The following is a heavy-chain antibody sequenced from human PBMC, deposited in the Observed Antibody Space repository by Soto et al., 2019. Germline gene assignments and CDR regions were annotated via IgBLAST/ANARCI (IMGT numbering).Heavy chain of an antibody. V-gene: IGHV3-20*04. CDR2: INWNGGST. Sequence: EVQLVESGGGVVRPGGSLRLSCAASGFTLDDYGMSWVRQAPGKGLEWVSGINWNGGSTGYADSVKGRFTISRDNAKNSLYLQMNSLRAEDTALYYCARATECTNGVCPELDYWGQGTLVTVSS. D-gene: IGHD2-8*01. J-gene: IGHJ4*02. CDR3: ARATECTNGVCPELDY. CDR1: GFTLDDYG.